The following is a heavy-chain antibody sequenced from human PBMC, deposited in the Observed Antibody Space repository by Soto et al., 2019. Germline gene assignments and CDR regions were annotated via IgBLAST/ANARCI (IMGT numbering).Heavy chain of an antibody. D-gene: IGHD1-1*01. CDR3: ARDLVSIWNHVGLTPGERHWFAP. CDR2: ITPSTGST. V-gene: IGHV1-46*02. Sequence: QVQLVQSGAEVRKPGASVKVSCKASGYTFNNYFMHWVRQAPPQGHQQMRVITPSTGSTTYAQRFEGRLTLTRGTATSTVSMKLRRLRSVDTAVAFCARDLVSIWNHVGLTPGERHWFAPWGKGPLATVSS. J-gene: IGHJ5*02. CDR1: GYTFNNYF.